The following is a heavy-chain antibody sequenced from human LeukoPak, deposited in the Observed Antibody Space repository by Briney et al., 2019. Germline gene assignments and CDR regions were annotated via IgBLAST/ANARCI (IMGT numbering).Heavy chain of an antibody. CDR1: GYTFTGYY. CDR2: INPNSGGT. D-gene: IGHD3-9*01. J-gene: IGHJ4*02. V-gene: IGHV1-2*02. CDR3: ARRSGYDILTGYYRPELDY. Sequence: GASVKASCKASGYTFTGYYMHWVRQAPGQGLEWMGWINPNSGGTNYAQKFQGRVTMTRDTSISTAYMELSRLRSDDTAVYYCARRSGYDILTGYYRPELDYWGQGTLVTVSS.